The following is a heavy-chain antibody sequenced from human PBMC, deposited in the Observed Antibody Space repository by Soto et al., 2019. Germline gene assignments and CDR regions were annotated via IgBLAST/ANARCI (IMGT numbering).Heavy chain of an antibody. CDR2: INSDGSST. CDR3: ARDFNERGFGRRHYSSGWYDGHDAFDI. V-gene: IGHV3-74*01. CDR1: GFTFSSYW. D-gene: IGHD6-19*01. J-gene: IGHJ3*02. Sequence: PGGSLRLSCAASGFTFSSYWMHWVRQAPGKGLVWVSRINSDGSSTSYADSVKGRFTISRDNAKNTLYLQMNSLRAEDTAVYYCARDFNERGFGRRHYSSGWYDGHDAFDIWGKGKRVTVSS.